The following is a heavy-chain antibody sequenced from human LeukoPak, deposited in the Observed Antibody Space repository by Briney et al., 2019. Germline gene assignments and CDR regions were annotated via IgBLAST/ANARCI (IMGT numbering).Heavy chain of an antibody. CDR3: AKRLGDCSGGSCYSAGYYYYGMDV. D-gene: IGHD2-15*01. V-gene: IGHV3-23*01. CDR2: ISGSGGST. Sequence: VGSLRLSCAASVFTFSSYTMSTGRQAPGKGLEWVSAISGSGGSTYNADSVKGRFTIFRDNCKDTLYQQMNSLRAEDTAVYYCAKRLGDCSGGSCYSAGYYYYGMDVGGQGTTVTVCS. CDR1: VFTFSSYT. J-gene: IGHJ6*02.